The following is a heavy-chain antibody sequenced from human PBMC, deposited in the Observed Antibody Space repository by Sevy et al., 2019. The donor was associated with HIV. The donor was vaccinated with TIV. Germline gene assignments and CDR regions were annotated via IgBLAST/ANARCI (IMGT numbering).Heavy chain of an antibody. CDR1: GFTFSSYG. CDR3: AKTYYYDSSGYFSN. J-gene: IGHJ4*02. CDR2: LSYDGSNK. V-gene: IGHV3-30*18. Sequence: GGSLRLSCAASGFTFSSYGMHWVRRAPGKGLEWVAVLSYDGSNKDYADSVKGRFTISRDNSKNTLYLQMNSLRAEDTAVYYCAKTYYYDSSGYFSNWGQGTLVTVSS. D-gene: IGHD3-22*01.